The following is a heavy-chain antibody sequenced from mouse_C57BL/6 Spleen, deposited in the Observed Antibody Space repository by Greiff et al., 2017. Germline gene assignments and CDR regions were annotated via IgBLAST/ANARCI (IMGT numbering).Heavy chain of an antibody. V-gene: IGHV1-55*01. D-gene: IGHD1-1*01. Sequence: VQLQQPGAELVKPGASVKMSCKASGYTFTSYWITWVKQRPGQGLEWIGDIYPGSGSTNYNEKFKSKATLTVDTSSSTAYMQLSSLTSEDSAVYSCARSGYCYGSSHWYFDVWGTGTTVTVSS. CDR1: GYTFTSYW. J-gene: IGHJ1*03. CDR3: ARSGYCYGSSHWYFDV. CDR2: IYPGSGST.